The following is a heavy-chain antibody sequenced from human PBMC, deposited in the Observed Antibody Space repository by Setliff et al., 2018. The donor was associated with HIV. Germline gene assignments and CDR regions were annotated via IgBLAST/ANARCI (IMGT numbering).Heavy chain of an antibody. CDR3: ARVPSDSMYFDF. V-gene: IGHV3-30*04. CDR2: ISHDGITG. D-gene: IGHD6-6*01. J-gene: IGHJ4*01. CDR1: GFTFNDYA. Sequence: GGSLRLSCAASGFTFNDYAIHWVRQAPGKGLEWMAVISHDGITGFYADSVNGRFTISRDNSRNTVLLQMNSLSGEDTAVYYCARVPSDSMYFDFWGHGTQVTVSS.